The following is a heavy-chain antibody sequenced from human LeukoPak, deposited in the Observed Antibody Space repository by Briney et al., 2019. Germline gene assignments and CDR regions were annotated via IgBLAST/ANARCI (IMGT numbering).Heavy chain of an antibody. D-gene: IGHD3-3*01. CDR2: IKQDGNEK. V-gene: IGHV3-7*01. CDR1: GFTFSNYW. Sequence: GGSLRLSCAASGFTFSNYWMTWVRQAPGKGLEWVANIKQDGNEKYYVDSVRGRFTISRDNAETSLYLQMNSLRADDTAIYYCARGHDDFRSGLYYFDYWGQGTLVTVSS. J-gene: IGHJ4*02. CDR3: ARGHDDFRSGLYYFDY.